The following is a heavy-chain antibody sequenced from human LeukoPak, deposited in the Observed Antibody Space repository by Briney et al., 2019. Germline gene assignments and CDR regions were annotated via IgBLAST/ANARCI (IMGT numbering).Heavy chain of an antibody. V-gene: IGHV3-23*01. CDR1: AFIFSSYG. D-gene: IGHD4/OR15-4a*01. J-gene: IGHJ4*02. Sequence: GGSLRLSCAASAFIFSSYGMHWVRQAPGKGLEWVSLISGRGDSTNSADSVKGRFTISRDNSKNMLYLQLNGLRADDTAVYYCAKEGDHHYGGRTWLPQYDFDRWGQGTLVTVSS. CDR3: AKEGDHHYGGRTWLPQYDFDR. CDR2: ISGRGDST.